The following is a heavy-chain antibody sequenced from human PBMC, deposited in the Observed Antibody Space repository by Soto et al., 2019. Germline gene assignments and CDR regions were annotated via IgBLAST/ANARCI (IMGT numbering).Heavy chain of an antibody. CDR3: ARNEGFTVANFDY. J-gene: IGHJ4*02. Sequence: SETLSLTCTVSGGSISSGDYYWSWIRQPPGKGLEWIGYIYYSGSTYYNPSLKSRVTISVDTSKNQFSLKLSSVTAADTAVYYCARNEGFTVANFDYWGQGTLVTVSS. CDR2: IYYSGST. D-gene: IGHD4-4*01. V-gene: IGHV4-30-4*01. CDR1: GGSISSGDYY.